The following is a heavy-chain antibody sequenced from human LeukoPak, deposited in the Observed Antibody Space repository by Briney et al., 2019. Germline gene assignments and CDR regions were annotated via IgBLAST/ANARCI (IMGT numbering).Heavy chain of an antibody. J-gene: IGHJ4*02. CDR1: GFIFSSYG. Sequence: GRSLRLSCAASGFIFSSYGMHWVRQAPGKGLEWVAVVWYDGTNKYYADSVKGRFTISRDNSKNTLYLQMNSLRAEDTAVYFCAKELTTERTPGVDSWGQGTLVTVSS. V-gene: IGHV3-33*06. D-gene: IGHD4-17*01. CDR2: VWYDGTNK. CDR3: AKELTTERTPGVDS.